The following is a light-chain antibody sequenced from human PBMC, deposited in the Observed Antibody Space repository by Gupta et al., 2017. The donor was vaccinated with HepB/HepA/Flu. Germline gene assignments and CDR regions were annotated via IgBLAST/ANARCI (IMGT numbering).Light chain of an antibody. CDR3: QQDDHRLT. CDR2: DTS. V-gene: IGKV3-11*01. Sequence: VLTQSPDTLSFSPGERATLSCRSSQTVSGYLDWYQQKADQAPRLLIYDTSKRAAGTPARFSGSGSGTDFTLTISRLEPEDFAVYYWQQDDHRLTFGQGTRLEIK. CDR1: QTVSGY. J-gene: IGKJ5*01.